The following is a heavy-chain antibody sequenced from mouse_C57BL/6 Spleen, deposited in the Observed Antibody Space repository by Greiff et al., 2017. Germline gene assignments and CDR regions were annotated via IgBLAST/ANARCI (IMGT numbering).Heavy chain of an antibody. CDR1: GYTFTSYW. D-gene: IGHD1-1*01. Sequence: QVQLQQPGAELVRPGSSVKLSCKASGYTFTSYWMHWVKQRPIQGLEWIGNIDPSDSETHYNQKFKDKATLTVDKSSSTAYMQLSSLTSEDSAVYYCAMDYYGSSFDYWGQGTTLTVSS. CDR2: IDPSDSET. J-gene: IGHJ2*01. CDR3: AMDYYGSSFDY. V-gene: IGHV1-52*01.